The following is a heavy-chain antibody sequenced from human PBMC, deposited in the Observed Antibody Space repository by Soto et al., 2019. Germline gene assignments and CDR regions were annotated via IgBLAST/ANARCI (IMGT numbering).Heavy chain of an antibody. CDR3: ARDLGAFNYGSAYFDY. D-gene: IGHD3-10*01. V-gene: IGHV3-33*01. Sequence: HPGGSLRLSCAPPGFTFSTYGMHWVRQAPGKGLEWVAVIWYDGSNQYYADSVKGRFTISRDNSKNMLHLQMNSLRAEDTAVYYCARDLGAFNYGSAYFDYWGQGTPVTVSS. CDR2: IWYDGSNQ. CDR1: GFTFSTYG. J-gene: IGHJ4*02.